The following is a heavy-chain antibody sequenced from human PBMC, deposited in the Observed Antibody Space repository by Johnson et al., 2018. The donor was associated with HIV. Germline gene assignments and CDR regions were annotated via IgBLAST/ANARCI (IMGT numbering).Heavy chain of an antibody. V-gene: IGHV3-30-3*01. D-gene: IGHD1-14*01. J-gene: IGHJ3*02. CDR1: GFTFITYA. CDR3: TRVGRGLGTEDAFDI. Sequence: QVQLVESGGGVVRPGGSLRLSCAASGFTFITYAMNWVRQAPGKGLQWVAVISYDGSNKFYADSGKGRFTISRDNSKNTLYLQMNSLRAEDTAVYYCTRVGRGLGTEDAFDIWGQGTMVTVSS. CDR2: ISYDGSNK.